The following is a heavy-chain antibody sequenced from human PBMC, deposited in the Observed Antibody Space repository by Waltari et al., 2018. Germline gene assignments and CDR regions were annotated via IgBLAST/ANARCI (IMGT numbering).Heavy chain of an antibody. J-gene: IGHJ6*03. CDR1: GYTFPAYY. D-gene: IGHD1-26*01. CDR3: ATVSRGGTNYYMDV. V-gene: IGHV1-69-2*01. CDR2: VDPEDGET. Sequence: VQLVQSGAEVKTPGATVKISCKASGYTFPAYYIHCVQQAPGKGLEWMGRVDPEDGETIYAEKFQGRVTITADTSTDTAYMELSSLRSEDTAVYYCATVSRGGTNYYMDVWGKGTTVTVSS.